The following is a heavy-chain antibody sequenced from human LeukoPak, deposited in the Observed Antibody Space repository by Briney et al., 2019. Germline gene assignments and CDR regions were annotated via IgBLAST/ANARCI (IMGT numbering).Heavy chain of an antibody. CDR2: ISWNSGSI. CDR3: AKFHGVTIFGVVSVGGGWFDP. Sequence: GGSLRLSCAASGFTSDDYAMHWVRQAPGKGLEWVSGISWNSGSIGYADSVKGRFTISRDNAKNSLYLQMNSLRTEDTALYYCAKFHGVTIFGVVSVGGGWFDPWGQGTLVTVSS. V-gene: IGHV3-9*02. D-gene: IGHD3-3*01. J-gene: IGHJ5*02. CDR1: GFTSDDYA.